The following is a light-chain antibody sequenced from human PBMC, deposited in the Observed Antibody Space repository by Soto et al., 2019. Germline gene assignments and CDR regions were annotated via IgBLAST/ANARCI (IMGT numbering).Light chain of an antibody. J-gene: IGKJ4*01. CDR3: QQYGVSLLT. V-gene: IGKV3-20*01. CDR2: DAS. CDR1: QSVSSTY. Sequence: EIVLTQSPGTLSLSPGERATLSCRASQSVSSTYLAWYQQKPGQTPRLLIYDASSRATGIPDRFSGSGSGTDFTLTISRLEPEDFAVYYCQQYGVSLLTFGGGTKV.